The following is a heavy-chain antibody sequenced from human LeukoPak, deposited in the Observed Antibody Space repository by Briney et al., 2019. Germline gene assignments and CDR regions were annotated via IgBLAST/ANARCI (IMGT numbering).Heavy chain of an antibody. Sequence: PSETLSLTCAAYGGSFSGYYWSWIRQPPGKGLEWSGEINHSGSTKYNPSLKNQVTISVDTSKNQFSLKLSSVTAADTAVYYCARRLGRKFGERFYYYHYLDVWGKGTTVTISS. CDR1: GGSFSGYY. CDR2: INHSGST. J-gene: IGHJ6*03. V-gene: IGHV4-34*01. CDR3: ARRLGRKFGERFYYYHYLDV. D-gene: IGHD3-10*01.